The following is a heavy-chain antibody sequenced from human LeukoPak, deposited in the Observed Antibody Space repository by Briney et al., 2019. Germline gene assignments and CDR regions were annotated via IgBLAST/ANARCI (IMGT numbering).Heavy chain of an antibody. V-gene: IGHV4-30-4*01. CDR2: ISYTSST. CDR1: GDSISSGDYY. J-gene: IGHJ4*02. CDR3: ARDYEDGDDSSDYRRAFDY. Sequence: SETLSLTCTVSGDSISSGDYYWSWIRQPPGKGLEWIGYISYTSSTYYNPSLQSRITISMDTSKNQFSLKLGSVTAADTAVYYCARDYEDGDDSSDYRRAFDYWGQGTLVTVSS. D-gene: IGHD3-22*01.